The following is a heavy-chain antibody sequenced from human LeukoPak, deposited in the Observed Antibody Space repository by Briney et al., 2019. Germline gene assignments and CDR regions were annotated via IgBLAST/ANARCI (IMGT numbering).Heavy chain of an antibody. V-gene: IGHV3-48*02. CDR3: ARGRATGRSGGDY. Sequence: GGSLRLSCAASGFTFSSYAMNWVRQAPGKGLEWVSYISSGSSSIYYADSVKGRFTISRDNAENSLYLQMNSLRDEDTAVYYCARGRATGRSGGDYWGQGTLVTVSS. D-gene: IGHD3-9*01. J-gene: IGHJ4*02. CDR2: ISSGSSSI. CDR1: GFTFSSYA.